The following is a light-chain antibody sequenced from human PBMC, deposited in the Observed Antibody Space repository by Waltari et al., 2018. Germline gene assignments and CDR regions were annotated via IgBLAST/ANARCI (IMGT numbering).Light chain of an antibody. CDR2: SAS. Sequence: SCRASQSVSRFLAWYQQKPGQAPRLLIYSASTSATGIPDRFSGSGSGTDFSLTISRLEPEDFAVYYCQKYDRLPATFGQGTKVEIK. J-gene: IGKJ1*01. CDR3: QKYDRLPAT. V-gene: IGKV3-20*01. CDR1: QSVSRF.